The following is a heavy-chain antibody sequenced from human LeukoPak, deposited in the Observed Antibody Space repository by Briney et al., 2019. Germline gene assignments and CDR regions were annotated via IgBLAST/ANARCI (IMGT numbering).Heavy chain of an antibody. J-gene: IGHJ6*03. D-gene: IGHD3-10*01. CDR2: ISSSGST. Sequence: SETLSLTCTVSGDSISSGDYYWSWIRQPAGNGLEWIGRISSSGSTNYNPSLKSRVTISVDTSKNQFSLKLSSVTAADTAVYYCARGLGQIRAYGSGVNYYYYYYMDVWGKGTTVTVSS. CDR1: GDSISSGDYY. CDR3: ARGLGQIRAYGSGVNYYYYYYMDV. V-gene: IGHV4-61*02.